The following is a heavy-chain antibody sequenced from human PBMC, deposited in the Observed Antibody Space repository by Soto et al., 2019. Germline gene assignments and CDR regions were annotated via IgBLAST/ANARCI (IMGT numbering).Heavy chain of an antibody. J-gene: IGHJ4*02. V-gene: IGHV1-46*03. Sequence: ASVKVSCKASGYTFTIYYIHWVRQVPGQGLEWMGIINPTGGSTSHAQKFQVRVTMTRDTSTSTVYMDLSSLTSEDTAVYYCAKGGRSGNYWTPLGDYWGQGTLVTVSS. CDR1: GYTFTIYY. CDR3: AKGGRSGNYWTPLGDY. CDR2: INPTGGST. D-gene: IGHD3-22*01.